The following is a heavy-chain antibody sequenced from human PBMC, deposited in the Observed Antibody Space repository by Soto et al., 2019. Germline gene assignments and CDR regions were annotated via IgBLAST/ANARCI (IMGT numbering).Heavy chain of an antibody. V-gene: IGHV1-69*01. Sequence: QVQLVQSGAGVKKPGSSVKVSCKASGGTFSSYAISWVRQAPGQGFEWMGGIIPIFGTANYAQKFQGRVTITADESTSTAYMELRSLRSEETAVYYCARADSSSWSHYYYYYGMDVWRQGTTVTVSS. CDR3: ARADSSSWSHYYYYYGMDV. CDR2: IIPIFGTA. CDR1: GGTFSSYA. J-gene: IGHJ6*02. D-gene: IGHD6-13*01.